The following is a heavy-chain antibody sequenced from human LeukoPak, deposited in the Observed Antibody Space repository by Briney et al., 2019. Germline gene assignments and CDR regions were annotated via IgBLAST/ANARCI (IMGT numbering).Heavy chain of an antibody. CDR1: GFTFDDYG. J-gene: IGHJ4*02. Sequence: PGGSLRLSCAASGFTFDDYGMSWVRQAPGKGLEWVSGINWNGGSTGYADSVKGRFTISRDNAKNSLYLQMNSLRAEDTAVYYCARELRYFDWNKYYFDYWGQGTLVTVSS. D-gene: IGHD3-9*01. CDR3: ARELRYFDWNKYYFDY. V-gene: IGHV3-20*04. CDR2: INWNGGST.